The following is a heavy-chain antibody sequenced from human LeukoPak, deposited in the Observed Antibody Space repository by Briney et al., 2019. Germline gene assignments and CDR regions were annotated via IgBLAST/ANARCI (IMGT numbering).Heavy chain of an antibody. V-gene: IGHV3-30-3*01. CDR2: ISYDGSNK. Sequence: PGGSLRLSCAASGFTFSSYAMHWVRQAPGKGLEWVAVISYDGSNKYYADSVKGRFTISRDNSKNTLYLQMNSLRAEDTAVYYCARDESLIGELPDYWGQGTLVTVSS. CDR1: GFTFSSYA. D-gene: IGHD3-10*01. J-gene: IGHJ4*02. CDR3: ARDESLIGELPDY.